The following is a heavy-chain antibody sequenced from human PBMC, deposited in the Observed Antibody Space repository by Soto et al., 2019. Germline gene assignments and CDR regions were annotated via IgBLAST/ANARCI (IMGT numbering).Heavy chain of an antibody. Sequence: ASVKVSCKASGYTFTSYYMHWVRQAPGQGLEWMGIINPSGGSTSYAQKFQGRVTMTRDTSTSTVYMELSSLRSEDTAVYYCARAYSGSYDAYYYYGMDVWGQGTTVTVSS. D-gene: IGHD1-26*01. V-gene: IGHV1-46*01. CDR2: INPSGGST. J-gene: IGHJ6*02. CDR1: GYTFTSYY. CDR3: ARAYSGSYDAYYYYGMDV.